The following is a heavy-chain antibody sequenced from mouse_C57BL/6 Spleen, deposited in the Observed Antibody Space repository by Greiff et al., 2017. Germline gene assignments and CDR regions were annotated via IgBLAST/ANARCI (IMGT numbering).Heavy chain of an antibody. CDR1: GFTFSDYG. D-gene: IGHD2-5*01. V-gene: IGHV5-17*01. Sequence: DVQLVESGGGLVKPGGSLKLSCAASGFTFSDYGMHWVRQAPEKGLEWVAYISSGSSTIYYADTVKGRFTISRDNAKNTLFLQMTSLRSEDTAMYYCARPYYSNYVDVWFAYWGQGTLVTVSA. CDR3: ARPYYSNYVDVWFAY. J-gene: IGHJ3*01. CDR2: ISSGSSTI.